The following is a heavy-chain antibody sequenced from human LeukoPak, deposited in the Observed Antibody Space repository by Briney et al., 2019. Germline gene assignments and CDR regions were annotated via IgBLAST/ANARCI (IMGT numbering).Heavy chain of an antibody. CDR3: ARDVLRTVNDGRQTPYDPFEI. CDR1: GGSISGYY. D-gene: IGHD3-3*01. Sequence: PSETLSLTCTVSGGSISGYYWSWIRQPPGKGLEWIGYIYDSGDTNYNPSLKSRVTISVDTSKNQLSLKLSSVTAADTAVYYCARDVLRTVNDGRQTPYDPFEIWGQGTMVTVSP. J-gene: IGHJ3*02. CDR2: IYDSGDT. V-gene: IGHV4-59*01.